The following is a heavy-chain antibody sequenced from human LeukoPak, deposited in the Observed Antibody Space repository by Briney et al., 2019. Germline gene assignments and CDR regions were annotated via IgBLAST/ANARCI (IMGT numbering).Heavy chain of an antibody. CDR1: GGSISSSSYY. D-gene: IGHD3-10*01. Sequence: SETLSLTCTVSGGSISSSSYYWGWIRQPPGKGLEWIGSIYYSGSTYYNPSLKSRVTISVDTAKNQFSLKLSSVTAADTAVYYCARRNSRGVFYWGQGTLVTVSS. V-gene: IGHV4-39*01. CDR2: IYYSGST. CDR3: ARRNSRGVFY. J-gene: IGHJ4*02.